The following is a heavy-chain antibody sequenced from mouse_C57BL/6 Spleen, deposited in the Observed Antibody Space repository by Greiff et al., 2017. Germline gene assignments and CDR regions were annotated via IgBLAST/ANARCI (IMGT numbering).Heavy chain of an antibody. Sequence: QVQLQQPGAELVKPGASVKLSCKASGSTFTSYWMHWVKQRPGQGLEWIGMIHPNSGSTNYNEKFKSKATLTVDKSSSTAYMQLSSLPSEDSAVYYCAKWDDYGSDYWGQGTTLTFSS. CDR3: AKWDDYGSDY. D-gene: IGHD2-4*01. V-gene: IGHV1-64*01. J-gene: IGHJ2*01. CDR1: GSTFTSYW. CDR2: IHPNSGST.